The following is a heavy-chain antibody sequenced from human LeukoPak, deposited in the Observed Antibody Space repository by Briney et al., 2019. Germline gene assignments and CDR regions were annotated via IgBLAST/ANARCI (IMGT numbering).Heavy chain of an antibody. CDR1: GGSVSSGSYY. V-gene: IGHV4-61*01. CDR2: IYYSGST. J-gene: IGHJ4*02. Sequence: SETLSLTCTVSGGSVSSGSYYWSWIRQPPGKGLEWVGYIYYSGSTYYNPSLKSRVTISVDTSKNQFSLKLSSVTAADTAVYYCARVNYYDSSLGYWGQGTLVTVSS. CDR3: ARVNYYDSSLGY. D-gene: IGHD3-22*01.